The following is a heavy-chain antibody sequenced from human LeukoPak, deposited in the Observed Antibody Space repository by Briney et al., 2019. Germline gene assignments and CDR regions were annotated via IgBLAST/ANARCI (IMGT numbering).Heavy chain of an antibody. V-gene: IGHV3-7*01. CDR2: IKQDGSEK. D-gene: IGHD2-15*01. Sequence: GGSLRLSCAASGFTFSSYWMSWVRQAPGKGLEWVANIKQDGSEKYYVDSVKGRFTISRDNAKNSLYLQMNSLRAEDTAVYYCARYCSGGSCDRRGAFDIWGQGTMVTVSS. CDR3: ARYCSGGSCDRRGAFDI. J-gene: IGHJ3*02. CDR1: GFTFSSYW.